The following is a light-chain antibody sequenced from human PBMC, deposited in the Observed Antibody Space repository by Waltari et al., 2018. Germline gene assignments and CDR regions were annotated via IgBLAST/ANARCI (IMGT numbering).Light chain of an antibody. CDR3: QQHGTLPAT. V-gene: IGKV3-20*01. Sequence: EIVLTHSPGTASLSPGERVTLSCRASQSVGSSSLAWYQQKPGQAPRLVIYRASRRATGVPDRLSGSGSGTDFSLSISRLEPEDFAVYYCQQHGTLPATFGQGTKVEIK. J-gene: IGKJ1*01. CDR1: QSVGSSS. CDR2: RAS.